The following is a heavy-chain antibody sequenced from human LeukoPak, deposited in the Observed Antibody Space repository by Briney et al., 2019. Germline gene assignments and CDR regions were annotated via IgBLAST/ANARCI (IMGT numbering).Heavy chain of an antibody. CDR2: INPYSGGT. D-gene: IGHD3-10*01. CDR1: GYTFNGYY. J-gene: IGHJ4*02. V-gene: IGHV1-2*02. Sequence: ASVTVSCMASGYTFNGYYIHWLRQAPGQGLEGMGYINPYSGGTNYAQKFQGRVTMTRDTSISTAYMELSRLRSDDTAVYYCARVKRGERPTYAFDYWGQGTLVTVSS. CDR3: ARVKRGERPTYAFDY.